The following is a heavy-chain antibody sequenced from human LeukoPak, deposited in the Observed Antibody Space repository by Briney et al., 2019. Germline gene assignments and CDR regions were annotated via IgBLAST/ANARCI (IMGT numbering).Heavy chain of an antibody. CDR3: AKSGYNRFDY. CDR1: GFTFSDYY. J-gene: IGHJ4*02. CDR2: ISPSDNGI. Sequence: GGSLRLSCAASGFTFSDYYMSWIRQAPGKGLEWVSYISPSDNGIYYADPVEGRFTISRDNSKNTLYLQMNSLIAEDTAVYYCAKSGYNRFDYWGQGTRVTVSS. D-gene: IGHD5-24*01. V-gene: IGHV3-11*01.